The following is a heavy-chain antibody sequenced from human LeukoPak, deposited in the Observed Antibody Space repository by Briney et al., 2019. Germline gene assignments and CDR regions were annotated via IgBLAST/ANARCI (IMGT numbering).Heavy chain of an antibody. D-gene: IGHD2-8*02. CDR3: ATYRQVLLPFES. J-gene: IGHJ4*02. V-gene: IGHV3-23*01. Sequence: GGSLRLSCAASGFTFSTFATIWVRQPPGKGLEWVSSIFPSGGEIHYADSVRGRFTIFRDNSKSTLSLQMNSLRAEDTAIYYCATYRQVLLPFESWGQGTLVTVSS. CDR1: GFTFSTFA. CDR2: IFPSGGEI.